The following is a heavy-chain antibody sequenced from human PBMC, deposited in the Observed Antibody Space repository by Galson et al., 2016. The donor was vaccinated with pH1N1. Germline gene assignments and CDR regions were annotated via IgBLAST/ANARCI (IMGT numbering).Heavy chain of an antibody. CDR2: LYSSGIA. CDR1: GVSISSGSYY. D-gene: IGHD5-24*01. V-gene: IGHV4-61*02. Sequence: TLSLTCTVSGVSISSGSYYWSWIRQPAGKGLEWIGRLYSSGIAHYNSSLKGRVTISLDTSKMQFSLRLNSVTAADAAIYYCALAGCYNYGCLDSWGQGTLVTVSS. J-gene: IGHJ4*02. CDR3: ALAGCYNYGCLDS.